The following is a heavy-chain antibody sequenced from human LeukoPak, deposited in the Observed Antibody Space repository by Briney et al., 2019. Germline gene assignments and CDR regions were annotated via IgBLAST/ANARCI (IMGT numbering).Heavy chain of an antibody. J-gene: IGHJ5*02. CDR1: GYTFTSYG. CDR2: ISAYNGNT. D-gene: IGHD1/OR15-1a*01. V-gene: IGHV1-18*01. CDR3: ALSARTGTPPLGWFDP. Sequence: ASVKVSCTASGYTFTSYGISWVRQAPGQGLEWMGWISAYNGNTNYAQKLQGRVTMTTDTSTSTAYMELRSLRSDDTAVYYCALSARTGTPPLGWFDPWGQGTLVTVSS.